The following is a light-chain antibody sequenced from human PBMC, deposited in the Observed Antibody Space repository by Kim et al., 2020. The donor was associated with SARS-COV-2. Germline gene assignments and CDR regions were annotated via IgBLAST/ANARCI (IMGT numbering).Light chain of an antibody. CDR3: QQYGSSPYT. Sequence: WAPGERATLSCRASQSVRSSYLAWYQQKPGQAPRLLIYGASSRATGTPDRFSGRGSGTDFTLTISRLEPEDFAVYYCQQYGSSPYTFGQGTKLEI. CDR2: GAS. V-gene: IGKV3-20*01. CDR1: QSVRSSY. J-gene: IGKJ2*01.